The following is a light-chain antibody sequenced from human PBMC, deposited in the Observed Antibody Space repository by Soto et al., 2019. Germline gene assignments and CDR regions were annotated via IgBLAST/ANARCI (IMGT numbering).Light chain of an antibody. CDR3: QQSYSTPRT. Sequence: DIQMTQSPSSLSASVGDRVTITCRASQSISTYLIWYQQKPGKAPKLLIYATSSLQSGVPSRFSGSGSGTDFTLTISSLQPEDFATYYCQQSYSTPRTFGGGTKVDI. CDR1: QSISTY. J-gene: IGKJ4*01. CDR2: ATS. V-gene: IGKV1-39*01.